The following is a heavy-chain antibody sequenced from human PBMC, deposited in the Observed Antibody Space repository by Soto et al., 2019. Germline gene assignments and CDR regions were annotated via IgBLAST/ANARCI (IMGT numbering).Heavy chain of an antibody. CDR2: ISGSGGST. CDR1: GFTFSSYA. D-gene: IGHD3-16*01. CDR3: AKGITKKVHYYYGMDV. J-gene: IGHJ6*02. V-gene: IGHV3-23*01. Sequence: GSLRLSCAASGFTFSSYAMSWVRQAPGKGLEWVSAISGSGGSTYYADSVKGRFTISRDNSKNTLYLQMNSLRAEDTAVYYCAKGITKKVHYYYGMDVWGQGTTVTVSS.